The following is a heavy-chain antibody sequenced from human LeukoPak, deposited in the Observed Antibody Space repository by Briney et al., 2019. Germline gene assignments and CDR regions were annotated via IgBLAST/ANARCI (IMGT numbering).Heavy chain of an antibody. CDR1: GGSISSHY. CDR2: SCYSGST. V-gene: IGHV4-59*11. D-gene: IGHD3-22*01. Sequence: SETLSLTCTVSGGSISSHYWSWIRQPPGKKLDLIGYSCYSGSTNYNPSLHSQVTMSVDTSKNHFSLQLTSVTAADTAVYYCVRLLDNDSSGYPDTFDMWGQGTMVTVSS. J-gene: IGHJ3*02. CDR3: VRLLDNDSSGYPDTFDM.